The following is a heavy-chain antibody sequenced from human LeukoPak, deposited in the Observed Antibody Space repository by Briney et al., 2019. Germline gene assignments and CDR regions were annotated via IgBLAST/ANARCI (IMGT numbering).Heavy chain of an antibody. CDR3: ARTASRGPQSAESFHH. Sequence: GGSLRLSCSASGFNFNKYALHWVRQAPGKGLEWVAVIWYDGTNKYYADSVKGRFTISRDNSKNTLYLQMNSLRAEDTAVYYCARTASRGPQSAESFHHWGQGTLVTVSS. V-gene: IGHV3-33*08. CDR1: GFNFNKYA. CDR2: IWYDGTNK. J-gene: IGHJ1*01.